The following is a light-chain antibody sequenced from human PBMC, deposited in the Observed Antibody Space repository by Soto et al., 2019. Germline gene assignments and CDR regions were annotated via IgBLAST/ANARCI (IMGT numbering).Light chain of an antibody. J-gene: IGKJ1*01. CDR3: QKYNSAPRT. CDR1: QTVTRNY. CDR2: AAS. V-gene: IGKV1-27*01. Sequence: TQSPGTLSLSPGERATLSCRASQTVTRNYLAWYQQKPGKVPKLLIYAASTLQSGVPSRFSGSGSGTDFTLTISSLQPEDVATYYCQKYNSAPRTFGQGTKVEIK.